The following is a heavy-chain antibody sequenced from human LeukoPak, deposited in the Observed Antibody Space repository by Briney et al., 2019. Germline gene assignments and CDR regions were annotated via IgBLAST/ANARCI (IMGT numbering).Heavy chain of an antibody. CDR2: ISDSGGST. CDR3: ARDLDSSSWYGPEVSAFDI. J-gene: IGHJ3*02. Sequence: PGGSLRLSCAASGFTFSSYAMSWVRQAPGKGLEWVSGISDSGGSTYYADSVRGRFTISRDNSKNTLHLQMNSLRAEDTAVYYCARDLDSSSWYGPEVSAFDIWGQGTMVTVSS. V-gene: IGHV3-23*01. D-gene: IGHD6-13*01. CDR1: GFTFSSYA.